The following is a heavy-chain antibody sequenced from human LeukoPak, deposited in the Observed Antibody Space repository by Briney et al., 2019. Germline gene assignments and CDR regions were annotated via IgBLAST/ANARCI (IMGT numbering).Heavy chain of an antibody. Sequence: GGSLRLSCAASGFTFSSYWMSWVRQAPGKGLEWVANIKQDGSEKYYVDSVKGRFTISRDNAKNSLYLQMNSLRAEDTAVYYCAKDLRYYDSSGYYSGGGYWGQGTLVTVSS. V-gene: IGHV3-7*01. CDR2: IKQDGSEK. CDR3: AKDLRYYDSSGYYSGGGY. CDR1: GFTFSSYW. D-gene: IGHD3-22*01. J-gene: IGHJ4*02.